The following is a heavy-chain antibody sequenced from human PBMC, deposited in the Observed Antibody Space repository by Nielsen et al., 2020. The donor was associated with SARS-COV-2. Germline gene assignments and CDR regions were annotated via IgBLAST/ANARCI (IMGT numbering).Heavy chain of an antibody. CDR1: GYGFNNYW. V-gene: IGHV5-51*01. J-gene: IGHJ2*01. CDR3: ARLLGPWYFDL. CDR2: IYPGKSET. Sequence: GGSLRLSCMGSGYGFNNYWLGWVRQMPGKGLEWLGIIYPGKSETRYSSSFEGQVTISVDKSINTAYLQWISLEASDTAIYYCARLLGPWYFDLWGRGTLLIVSS.